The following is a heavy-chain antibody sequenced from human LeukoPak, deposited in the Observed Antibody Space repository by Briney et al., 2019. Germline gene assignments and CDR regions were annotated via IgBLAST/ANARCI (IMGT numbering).Heavy chain of an antibody. CDR3: AGETRACRNWFDP. CDR1: GYTFTSYA. J-gene: IGHJ5*02. V-gene: IGHV1-3*01. Sequence: ASVKVSCKASGYTFTSYAINWVRQAPGQRLEWMGWINAGNGNTKYSQKFQGRVTITRDTSASTAYMDLSSLRSEDTAVYYCAGETRACRNWFDPWGQGTLVTVSS. CDR2: INAGNGNT.